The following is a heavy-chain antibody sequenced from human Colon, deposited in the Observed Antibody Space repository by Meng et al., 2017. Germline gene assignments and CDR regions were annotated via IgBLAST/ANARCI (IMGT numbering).Heavy chain of an antibody. CDR3: VRDRDYYATGRPILDY. CDR1: GFTFSIYA. V-gene: IGHV3-23*01. D-gene: IGHD3-10*01. Sequence: GGSLRLSCAASGFTFSIYAMTWVRQAPGKGLEGVSAISGSGGSTYYADSVKGRFTISRDNSKNTLYVKMKSLRAEETAVYYCVRDRDYYATGRPILDYWGQGTLVTVSS. J-gene: IGHJ4*02. CDR2: ISGSGGST.